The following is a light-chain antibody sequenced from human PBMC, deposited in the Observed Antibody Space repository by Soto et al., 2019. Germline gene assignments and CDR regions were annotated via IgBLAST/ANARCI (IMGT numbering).Light chain of an antibody. Sequence: QSVLTQPPSASASLGASVTLTCTLSSGYSNYKVDWYQQRPGKGPRFVMRVGTGGIVGSKGDGIPDRFSVLGSGLNRYLTXXXXXEEDESDYHCGADHGSGSNXVVVFGGGTQX. CDR1: SGYSNYK. CDR2: VGTGGIVG. CDR3: GADHGSGSNXVVV. V-gene: IGLV9-49*01. J-gene: IGLJ2*01.